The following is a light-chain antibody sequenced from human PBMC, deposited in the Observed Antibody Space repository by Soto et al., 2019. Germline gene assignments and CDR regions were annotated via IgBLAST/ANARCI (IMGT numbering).Light chain of an antibody. CDR3: HQYASYPQT. CDR1: QSVAKNY. J-gene: IGKJ1*01. V-gene: IGKV3-20*01. Sequence: EIVLTQSPGTLSLSPGERATLSCRASQSVAKNYLAWYQQEAGQAPRLLVYGPSSRATGIPDRFSGSGSGPDFTLTISRLEPEDFAVYYCHQYASYPQTFGQGTKVEIK. CDR2: GPS.